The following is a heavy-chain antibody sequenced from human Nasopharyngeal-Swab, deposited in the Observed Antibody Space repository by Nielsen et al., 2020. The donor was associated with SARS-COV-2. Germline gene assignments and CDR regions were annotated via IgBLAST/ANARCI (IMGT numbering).Heavy chain of an antibody. CDR1: GYTFTGYY. D-gene: IGHD6-6*01. CDR2: INPNGGGT. CDR3: ARDQGAAARWII. J-gene: IGHJ4*02. V-gene: IGHV1-2*06. Sequence: ASVKVSCKASGYTFTGYYMHWVRQAPGQGLEWMGRINPNGGGTNYAQKFQGRVTMTRDTSISTAYMELSRLRSDDTAVYYCARDQGAAARWIIWGQGTLVTVSS.